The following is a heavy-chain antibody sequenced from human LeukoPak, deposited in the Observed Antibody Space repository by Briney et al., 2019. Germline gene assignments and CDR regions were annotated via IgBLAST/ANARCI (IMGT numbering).Heavy chain of an antibody. CDR1: GYTFTSYG. D-gene: IGHD6-19*01. V-gene: IGHV1-18*01. CDR2: ISAYNGNT. Sequence: GASVKVSCKASGYTFTSYGISWVRQAPGQGLEWMGWISAYNGNTNYAQKLQGRVTMTTDTSTSTAYMELRSLRSDDTAVYYCARDRSVVASGWGFDPWGQGTLVTVSS. CDR3: ARDRSVVASGWGFDP. J-gene: IGHJ5*02.